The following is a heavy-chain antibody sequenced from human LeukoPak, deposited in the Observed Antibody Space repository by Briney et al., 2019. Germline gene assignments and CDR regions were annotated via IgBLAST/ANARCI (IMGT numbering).Heavy chain of an antibody. Sequence: PGGSLRLSCAASGFTFSDYYVSWIRQAPGRGLEWLSYISPSGSTIYEADSMKGRFTISRDNARNSLFLQMNSLRSEDTAVYYCAALGSDFWSGYTEVYFDYWGQGTLVTVSS. D-gene: IGHD3-3*01. CDR3: AALGSDFWSGYTEVYFDY. CDR1: GFTFSDYY. V-gene: IGHV3-11*01. J-gene: IGHJ4*02. CDR2: ISPSGSTI.